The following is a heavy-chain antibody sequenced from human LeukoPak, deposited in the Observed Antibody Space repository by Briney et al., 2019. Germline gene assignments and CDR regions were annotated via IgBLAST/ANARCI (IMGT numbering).Heavy chain of an antibody. CDR3: AAYDFWSGYYPDY. CDR2: INHSGST. V-gene: IGHV4-34*01. D-gene: IGHD3-3*01. CDR1: GGSFSGYY. J-gene: IGHJ4*02. Sequence: SETLSLTCAVYGGSFSGYYWSWIRQPPGKGLEWIGEINHSGSTNYNPSLKSRVTISVDTSKNQFSLKLSSVTAADTAVYYCAAYDFWSGYYPDYWGQGTLVTVSS.